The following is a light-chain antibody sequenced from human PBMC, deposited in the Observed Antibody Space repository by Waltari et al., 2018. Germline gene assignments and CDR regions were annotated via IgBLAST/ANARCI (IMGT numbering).Light chain of an antibody. V-gene: IGKV1-39*01. Sequence: DIQMTQSASSLSASRGDGVTITCRASQSISSYLNWYQQKPGKAPKLLIYAASSLQSGVPSRFSGSGSGTDFTLTISSLQPEDFATYYCQQSYSTSWTFGQGTKVEIK. CDR1: QSISSY. CDR2: AAS. J-gene: IGKJ1*01. CDR3: QQSYSTSWT.